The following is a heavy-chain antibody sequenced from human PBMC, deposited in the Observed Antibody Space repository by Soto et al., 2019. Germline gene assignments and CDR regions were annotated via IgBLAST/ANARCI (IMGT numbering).Heavy chain of an antibody. J-gene: IGHJ3*02. D-gene: IGHD6-19*01. V-gene: IGHV1-46*03. CDR3: ARAIAVAGTGGAFDI. CDR2: INPSGGST. Sequence: ASVKVSCKASGYTFTSYYMHWVRQAPGQGLEWMGIINPSGGSTSYAQKFQGRVTMTRDTSTSTVYMELSGLRSEDTAVYYCARAIAVAGTGGAFDIWGQGTMVTVSS. CDR1: GYTFTSYY.